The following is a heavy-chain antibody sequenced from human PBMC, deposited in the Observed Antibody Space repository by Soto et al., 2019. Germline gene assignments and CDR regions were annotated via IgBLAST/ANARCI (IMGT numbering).Heavy chain of an antibody. J-gene: IGHJ6*02. D-gene: IGHD5-18*01. V-gene: IGHV1-69*13. Sequence: SVKVSCKASGGTFSSYAISWVRQAPGQGLEWMGGIIPIFGTANYAQKFQGRVTITADESTSTAYMELSSLRSEDTAVYYCARGDKDTAMVYYYYGMDVWGQGTTVTVSS. CDR2: IIPIFGTA. CDR1: GGTFSSYA. CDR3: ARGDKDTAMVYYYYGMDV.